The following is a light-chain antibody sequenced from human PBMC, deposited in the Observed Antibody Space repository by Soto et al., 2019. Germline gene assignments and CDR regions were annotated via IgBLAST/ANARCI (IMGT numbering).Light chain of an antibody. CDR1: QRISSSY. CDR2: GAS. J-gene: IGKJ2*01. Sequence: EIVLTQSPGTLSLSPGERATLSCRASQRISSSYLAWYQHKPGQAPRLLLYGASSRATGIPDRFSGSGSGTDFTLTISRLEPEDFAVYYCLHYGRSRPYTFGQGTKLEIK. V-gene: IGKV3-20*01. CDR3: LHYGRSRPYT.